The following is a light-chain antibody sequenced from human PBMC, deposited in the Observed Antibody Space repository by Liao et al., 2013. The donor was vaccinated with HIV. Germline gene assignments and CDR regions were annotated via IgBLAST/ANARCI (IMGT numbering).Light chain of an antibody. CDR3: QAWDSRTAV. J-gene: IGLJ2*01. Sequence: SYEVRQPPSVTVSPGQTASITCSGDELGDKYTFWYQQKPGQSPVLVIYQDTKRPSGIPERFSGSNSGNTATLTISGTQAMDEAVYYCQAWDSRTAVFGGGTKLTVL. CDR2: QDT. CDR1: ELGDKY. V-gene: IGLV3-1*01.